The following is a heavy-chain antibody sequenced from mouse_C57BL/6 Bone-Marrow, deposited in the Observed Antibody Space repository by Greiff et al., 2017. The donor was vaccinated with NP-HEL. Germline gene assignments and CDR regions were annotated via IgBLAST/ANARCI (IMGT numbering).Heavy chain of an antibody. Sequence: VQLQQPGAEMVKPGASVTLSCKASGYTFTRYLMHWVKQRPGQGLEWIGMIHPNSGSSNYNEKFKSKATLTVDKSSSTAYMQLSSLTSEDSAVYYCARFPTTVVATGYYFDYWGQGTTLTVSS. J-gene: IGHJ2*01. CDR3: ARFPTTVVATGYYFDY. CDR2: IHPNSGSS. V-gene: IGHV1-64*01. D-gene: IGHD1-1*01. CDR1: GYTFTRYL.